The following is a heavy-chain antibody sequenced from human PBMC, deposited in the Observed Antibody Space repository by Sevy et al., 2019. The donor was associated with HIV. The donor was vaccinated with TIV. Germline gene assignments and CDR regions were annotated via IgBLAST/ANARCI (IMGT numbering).Heavy chain of an antibody. V-gene: IGHV1-2*02. D-gene: IGHD6-13*01. CDR3: ASSGIAAAGYYYYYGMDV. Sequence: ASVKVSCKASGYTFTGYYMHWVRQAPGQGLEWMGWINPNSGGTKYAQKLQGRVTMTRDTSISTAYMELSRLRSDDTAVYYCASSGIAAAGYYYYYGMDVWGQGTTVTVSS. CDR2: INPNSGGT. J-gene: IGHJ6*02. CDR1: GYTFTGYY.